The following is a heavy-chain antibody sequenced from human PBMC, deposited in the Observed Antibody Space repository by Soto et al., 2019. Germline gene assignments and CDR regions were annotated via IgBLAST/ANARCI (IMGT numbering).Heavy chain of an antibody. CDR2: INAGDGNT. CDR1: RYTFTNYV. Sequence: QVHLVQSGADVKKPGASVHVSCKASRYTFTNYVIHWVRLAPGERLEWMGWINAGDGNTRYSQKFQDSVTITMDTYSSTVYMKLTSLTSDDTAIYYCTGGGPAARLGFYNWGQGTLYTDSS. CDR3: TGGGPAARLGFYN. D-gene: IGHD6-25*01. V-gene: IGHV1-3*01. J-gene: IGHJ4*02.